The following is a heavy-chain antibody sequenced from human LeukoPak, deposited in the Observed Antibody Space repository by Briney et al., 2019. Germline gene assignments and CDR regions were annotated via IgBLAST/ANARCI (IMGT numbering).Heavy chain of an antibody. Sequence: ASVKVSCKASGGTFSSYAISWVRQALGQGLEWMGRSIPILGIANYAQKFQGRVTITADKSTSTAYMELSSLRSEDTAVYYCARAGNVEMATGDAFDIWGQGTMVTVSS. D-gene: IGHD5-24*01. V-gene: IGHV1-69*04. J-gene: IGHJ3*02. CDR1: GGTFSSYA. CDR3: ARAGNVEMATGDAFDI. CDR2: SIPILGIA.